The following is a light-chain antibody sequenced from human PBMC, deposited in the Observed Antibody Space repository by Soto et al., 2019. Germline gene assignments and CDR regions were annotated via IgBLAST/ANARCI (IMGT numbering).Light chain of an antibody. CDR1: QSISSSY. V-gene: IGKV3-20*01. J-gene: IGKJ1*01. CDR2: GAS. CDR3: HQHGST. Sequence: EIVLTQSPGTLSLSPGERATLSCRASQSISSSYLAWYQQKPGQAPRLLIYGASSRATGIPDRFSGSGSGTDFTLTISRLEHEEFAVYNSHQHGSTFGQVP.